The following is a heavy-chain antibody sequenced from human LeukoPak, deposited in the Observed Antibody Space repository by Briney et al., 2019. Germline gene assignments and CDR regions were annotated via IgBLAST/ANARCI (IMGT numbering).Heavy chain of an antibody. CDR3: ARSSGDYDHH. Sequence: PGGSLRLSCAASGFTFSSYSMNWVRQAPGKGLEWVSSISGSSTTIHHADSVKGRFTISRDNAKNSLYLQMNSLRAEDTAVYYCARSSGDYDHHWGQGTLVTVSS. V-gene: IGHV3-48*01. CDR2: ISGSSTTI. D-gene: IGHD4-17*01. CDR1: GFTFSSYS. J-gene: IGHJ5*02.